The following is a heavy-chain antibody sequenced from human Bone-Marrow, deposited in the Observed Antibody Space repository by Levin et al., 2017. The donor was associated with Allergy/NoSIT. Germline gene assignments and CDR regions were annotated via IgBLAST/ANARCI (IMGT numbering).Heavy chain of an antibody. V-gene: IGHV4-59*01. CDR2: ISSTVST. CDR1: GDSISSYH. Sequence: KPSETLSLTCSVSGDSISSYHWNWIRQPPGKGLEWIGHISSTVSTYSNPSLKGRVTISVDTSKNQISLNLNSVTAADTAVYFCARRGWAGSYTWFDPWGQGTLVIVSS. J-gene: IGHJ5*02. CDR3: ARRGWAGSYTWFDP. D-gene: IGHD3-10*01.